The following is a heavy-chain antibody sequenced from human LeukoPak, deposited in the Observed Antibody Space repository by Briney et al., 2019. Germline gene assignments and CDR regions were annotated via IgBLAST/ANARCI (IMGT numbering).Heavy chain of an antibody. V-gene: IGHV1-2*02. J-gene: IGHJ2*01. D-gene: IGHD4-17*01. CDR2: INPYSDGT. CDR1: GYTFSAYY. Sequence: GASVKVSCKASGYTFSAYYIHWIRQAPGQGLEWMGWINPYSDGTNCAQKFQGRVTMTGDRSISTVYMELSGLKSDDTAVYYCARDPSTVSTGWYFDLWGRGTLVTVS. CDR3: ARDPSTVSTGWYFDL.